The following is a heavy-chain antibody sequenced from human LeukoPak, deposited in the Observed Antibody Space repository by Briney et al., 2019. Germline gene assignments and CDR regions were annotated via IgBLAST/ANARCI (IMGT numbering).Heavy chain of an antibody. CDR3: ARGLPYYDFWSGYYENWYFDL. Sequence: PSETLSLTCAVYGGSFSGYYWSWIRQPPGKGLEWIGEINHSGSTNYNPSLKSRVTISVDTSKNQFSLKLSSVTAADTAVYYCARGLPYYDFWSGYYENWYFDLWGRGTLVTVSS. V-gene: IGHV4-34*01. J-gene: IGHJ2*01. CDR2: INHSGST. D-gene: IGHD3-3*01. CDR1: GGSFSGYY.